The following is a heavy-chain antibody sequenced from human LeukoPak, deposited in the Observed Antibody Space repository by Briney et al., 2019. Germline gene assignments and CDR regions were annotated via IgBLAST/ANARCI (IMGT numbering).Heavy chain of an antibody. CDR1: GFTFSSYA. V-gene: IGHV3-23*01. J-gene: IGHJ5*02. D-gene: IGHD3-10*01. Sequence: GGSLRLSCAASGFTFSSYAMSWVRQAPGKGLEWVSAISGSGGSTYYADSVKGRFTISRDNSKNTLYLQMNSLRVEDTAVYYCARGGTMVRGVILRFDPWGQGTLVTVSS. CDR3: ARGGTMVRGVILRFDP. CDR2: ISGSGGST.